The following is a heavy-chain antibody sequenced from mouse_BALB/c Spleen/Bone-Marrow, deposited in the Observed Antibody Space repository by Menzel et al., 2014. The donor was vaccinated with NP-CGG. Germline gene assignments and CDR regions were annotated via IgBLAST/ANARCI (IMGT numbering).Heavy chain of an antibody. V-gene: IGHV14-3*02. CDR1: GFNIKDTY. J-gene: IGHJ3*01. CDR2: IDPANGNT. Sequence: VQLKESGAELVKPGASVKLSCTASGFNIKDTYMHWVKQRPEQGLEWIGRIDPANGNTKYDPKFQGKATITADTSSNTAYLQLSSLISEDTAVYYCASYYYGSSRFAYWGQGTLVTVSA. D-gene: IGHD1-1*01. CDR3: ASYYYGSSRFAY.